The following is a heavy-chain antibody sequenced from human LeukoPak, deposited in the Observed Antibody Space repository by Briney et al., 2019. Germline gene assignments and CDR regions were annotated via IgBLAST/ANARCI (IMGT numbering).Heavy chain of an antibody. CDR1: GYTFTSYG. Sequence: ASVKVSCKASGYTFTSYGISWVRQAPGHGLEWMGWISAYNGNTNYAQKLQGRVTMTTDTSTSTAYMELRSLGSDDTAVYYCARVVGSGWYTDYYYYYYMGVWGKGTTVTVSS. CDR2: ISAYNGNT. D-gene: IGHD6-19*01. V-gene: IGHV1-18*01. J-gene: IGHJ6*03. CDR3: ARVVGSGWYTDYYYYYYMGV.